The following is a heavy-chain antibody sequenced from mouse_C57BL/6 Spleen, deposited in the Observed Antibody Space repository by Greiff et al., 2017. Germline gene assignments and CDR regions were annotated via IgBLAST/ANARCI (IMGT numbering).Heavy chain of an antibody. CDR1: GYTFTSYW. CDR2: IHPSDSDT. J-gene: IGHJ2*01. CDR3: AMAGSSGFHFDY. D-gene: IGHD3-2*02. V-gene: IGHV1-74*01. Sequence: QVHVKQPGAELVKPGASVKVSCKASGYTFTSYWMHWVKQRPGQGLEWIGRIHPSDSDTNYNQKFKGKATLTVDKSSSTAYMQLSSLTSEDSAVYYCAMAGSSGFHFDYWGQGTTLTVSS.